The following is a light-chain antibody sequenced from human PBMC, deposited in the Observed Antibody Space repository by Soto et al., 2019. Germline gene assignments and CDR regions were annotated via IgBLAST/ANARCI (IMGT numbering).Light chain of an antibody. CDR1: QSISSW. CDR3: QQYNSSPET. V-gene: IGKV1-5*01. CDR2: DGS. J-gene: IGKJ1*01. Sequence: DIQMTQSPSILSASVEDRVTITCRASQSISSWLAWYQQKPGEAPKLLIYDGSTLGGGVPSRFSGSGSGTEFTFTISSLQPDDFATYFCQQYNSSPETFGQGTKVE.